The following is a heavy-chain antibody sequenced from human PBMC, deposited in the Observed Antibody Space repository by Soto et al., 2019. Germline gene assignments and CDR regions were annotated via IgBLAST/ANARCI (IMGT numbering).Heavy chain of an antibody. Sequence: SGTLSLTCTVSGGCVSSGSYYWSWIRQPPGKGLEWIGYIYYSGSTNYNPSLKSRGTISVDTSKNQFSLKLSSVTAADTAVYYCASVTMVRGVLYGMDVWGQGTTVTVSS. V-gene: IGHV4-61*01. CDR1: GGCVSSGSYY. J-gene: IGHJ6*02. CDR3: ASVTMVRGVLYGMDV. CDR2: IYYSGST. D-gene: IGHD3-10*01.